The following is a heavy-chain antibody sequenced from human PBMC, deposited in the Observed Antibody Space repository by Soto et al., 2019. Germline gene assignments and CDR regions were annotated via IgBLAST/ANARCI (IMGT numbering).Heavy chain of an antibody. CDR1: GGSFSGYY. V-gene: IGHV4-34*01. D-gene: IGHD3-22*01. CDR3: ARVSGYYHSSGYYYKLNMDV. J-gene: IGHJ6*02. CDR2: INHGGST. Sequence: SETLSLTCAVYGGSFSGYYWSWIRQPPGKGLEWIGEINHGGSTNYNPSLKSRVTISVDTSKNQFSLKLSSVTAADTAVYYCARVSGYYHSSGYYYKLNMDVWGQGTTVTVSS.